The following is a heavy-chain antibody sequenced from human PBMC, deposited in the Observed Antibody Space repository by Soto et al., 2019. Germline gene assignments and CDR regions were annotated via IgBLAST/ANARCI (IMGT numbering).Heavy chain of an antibody. J-gene: IGHJ6*03. V-gene: IGHV4-34*01. CDR3: ARGGRGSSSHYYYYYYMDV. D-gene: IGHD6-6*01. CDR1: GESFSGYY. CDR2: INHSGST. Sequence: PSXTLSLTCAVYGESFSGYYWSWIRQPPGNGLAWVGEINHSGSTNYNPSLKSRVTISVDTSKNQFSLKLSSVTAADTAVYYCARGGRGSSSHYYYYYYMDVWGKGTTVTVSS.